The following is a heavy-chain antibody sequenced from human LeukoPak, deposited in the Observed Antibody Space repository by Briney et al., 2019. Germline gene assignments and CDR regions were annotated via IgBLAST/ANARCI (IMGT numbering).Heavy chain of an antibody. CDR2: VSGSGSVT. CDR1: GFTFRDYC. CDR3: VKDLDCSGGDCYFNWYDP. V-gene: IGHV3-23*01. Sequence: GGSLRLSCAVSGFTFRDYCMTWVRQAPGKGLEWVASVSGSGSVTYYADSVKGHFTISRENSKNTLFLQMDSLRAAATAVYYCVKDLDCSGGDCYFNWYDPWGQGTLVTVSS. J-gene: IGHJ5*02. D-gene: IGHD2-21*02.